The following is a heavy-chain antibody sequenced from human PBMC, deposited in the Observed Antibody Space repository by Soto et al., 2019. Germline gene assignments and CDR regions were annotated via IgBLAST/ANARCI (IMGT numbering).Heavy chain of an antibody. V-gene: IGHV3-23*01. CDR3: AKAPVVTTRISDAQRVSWWYYYGMDV. Sequence: PGGSLRLSCAASGFTFSNYALTWVRQAPWTVPEWGSTLSGSGGSTYYADSVKGRFTISRDNSKNTLSLQMNSLRAEDTAVYYCAKAPVVTTRISDAQRVSWWYYYGMDVWGQGTTVTVSS. D-gene: IGHD2-21*01. CDR2: LSGSGGST. J-gene: IGHJ6*02. CDR1: GFTFSNYA.